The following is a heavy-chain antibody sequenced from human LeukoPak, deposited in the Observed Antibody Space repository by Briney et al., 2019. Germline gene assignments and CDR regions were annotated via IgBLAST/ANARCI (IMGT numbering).Heavy chain of an antibody. V-gene: IGHV4-31*03. CDR3: ARVEVTMVRGVIN. Sequence: SETLSLTCTVSGGSISSGGYYWSWIRQHPGKGLEWIGYIYYSGSTYYNPSLKSRVTISVDTSKNQFSLKLSSVTAADTAVYYCARVEVTMVRGVINWGQGTLVTVSS. D-gene: IGHD3-10*01. CDR1: GGSISSGGYY. CDR2: IYYSGST. J-gene: IGHJ4*02.